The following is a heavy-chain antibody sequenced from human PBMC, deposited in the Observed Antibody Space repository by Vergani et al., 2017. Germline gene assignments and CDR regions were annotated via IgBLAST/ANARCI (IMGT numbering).Heavy chain of an antibody. J-gene: IGHJ4*02. CDR1: GGTFXSYA. Sequence: QVQLVQSGAEVKKPGSSVKVSCKASGGTFXSYAISWVRQAPGQGVEWMGGIIPIFGTANYAQKFQGRVTITADESTSTAYXELGSLRSEDTAVYYCARKYYYGSGSYYNAYYFDYWGQGTLVTVSS. CDR2: IIPIFGTA. D-gene: IGHD3-10*01. CDR3: ARKYYYGSGSYYNAYYFDY. V-gene: IGHV1-69*01.